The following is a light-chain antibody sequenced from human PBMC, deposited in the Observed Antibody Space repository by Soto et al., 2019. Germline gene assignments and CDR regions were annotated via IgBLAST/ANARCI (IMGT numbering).Light chain of an antibody. CDR1: QNMGTN. V-gene: IGKV3-15*01. J-gene: IGKJ5*01. Sequence: IVVTQSPATLSVSPGERATLYGRTSQNMGTNLGWYQHTPGQAPRLRIYAASTRATGVPARFSGSGSGTEFTLTISSLQPEDFAVYSCQVDNRGPPITFGQGTRL. CDR3: QVDNRGPPIT. CDR2: AAS.